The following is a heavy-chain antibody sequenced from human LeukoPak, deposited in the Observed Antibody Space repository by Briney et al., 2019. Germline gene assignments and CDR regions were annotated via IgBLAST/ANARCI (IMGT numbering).Heavy chain of an antibody. CDR3: ARSGSQAYFDY. J-gene: IGHJ4*02. D-gene: IGHD1-26*01. CDR2: ISAYNGNT. CDR1: GYTFTSYG. Sequence: APVKVSCKASGYTFTSYGISWVRQAPGQGLEWMGWISAYNGNTNYAQKFQGRVTMTRDTSTSTVYMELSSLRSEDTAVYYCARSGSQAYFDYWGQGTLVTVSS. V-gene: IGHV1-18*01.